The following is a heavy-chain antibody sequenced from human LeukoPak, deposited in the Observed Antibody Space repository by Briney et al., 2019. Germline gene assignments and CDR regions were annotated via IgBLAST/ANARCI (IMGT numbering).Heavy chain of an antibody. D-gene: IGHD5-18*01. CDR1: GYTFTSYD. J-gene: IGHJ6*02. CDR2: MNPNSGNT. V-gene: IGHV1-8*01. CDR3: ARPTVRYSYGYLSYYYYGMDV. Sequence: ASVKVSCKASGYTFTSYDINLVRQATGQGLEWMGWMNPNSGNTGYAQKFQGRVTMTRNTSISTAYMELSSLRSEDTAVYYCARPTVRYSYGYLSYYYYGMDVWGQGTTVTVSS.